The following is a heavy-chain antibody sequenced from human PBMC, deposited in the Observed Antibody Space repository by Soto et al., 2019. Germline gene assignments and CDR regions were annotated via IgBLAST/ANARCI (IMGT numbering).Heavy chain of an antibody. CDR1: GYTFTSYD. CDR3: ARDSEGSSWPQIYYYYGMDV. D-gene: IGHD6-13*01. Sequence: ASVKVSCKASGYTFTSYDINWVRQATGQGPEWMGWMNPNSGNTGYAQKFQGRVTMTRNTSISTAYMELSSLRSEDTAVYYCARDSEGSSWPQIYYYYGMDVWGQGTTVTVSS. CDR2: MNPNSGNT. V-gene: IGHV1-8*01. J-gene: IGHJ6*02.